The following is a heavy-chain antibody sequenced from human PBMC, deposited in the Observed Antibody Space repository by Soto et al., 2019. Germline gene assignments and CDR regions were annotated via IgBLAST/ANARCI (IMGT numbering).Heavy chain of an antibody. D-gene: IGHD1-26*01. CDR1: GFTFSSHS. CDR2: ISSSSTYK. Sequence: GGSLRLSCAASGFTFSSHSMNWVRQAPGKGLEWVSSISSSSTYKYYADSVKGRFTIARDNAKNSLYLQMNSLRAEDTAVYYCARDKRWELRLDQHNGMDVWGQGTTVTVSS. CDR3: ARDKRWELRLDQHNGMDV. J-gene: IGHJ6*02. V-gene: IGHV3-21*01.